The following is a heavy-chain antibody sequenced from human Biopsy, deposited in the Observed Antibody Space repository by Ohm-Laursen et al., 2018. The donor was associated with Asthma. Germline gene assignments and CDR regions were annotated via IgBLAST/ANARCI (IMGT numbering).Heavy chain of an antibody. Sequence: SLRLSCSASGFVFSQCGMHWIRQGPGRGLEWVALVSSDGHNKYYEDSVKGRFTISRDNSRNRLYLQINSLTVEDSAVYFCARQSGQEYGDSIPFDTWGQGTKVAVSS. J-gene: IGHJ3*02. D-gene: IGHD3-22*01. CDR1: GFVFSQCG. CDR3: ARQSGQEYGDSIPFDT. V-gene: IGHV3-30*03. CDR2: VSSDGHNK.